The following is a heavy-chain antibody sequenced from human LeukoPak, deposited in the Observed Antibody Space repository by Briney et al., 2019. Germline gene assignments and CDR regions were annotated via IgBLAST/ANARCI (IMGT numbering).Heavy chain of an antibody. Sequence: PGGSLRLSCAASGFTFSSYAMSWVRQAPGKGLEWVSAISGSGGSTYYADSVKGRFTISRDNSKNTLYLQMNSLRAEDTAVYYCARDGRSLGYCSSTSCLPYGMDVWGQGTTVTVSS. V-gene: IGHV3-23*01. CDR1: GFTFSSYA. CDR3: ARDGRSLGYCSSTSCLPYGMDV. D-gene: IGHD2-2*01. J-gene: IGHJ6*02. CDR2: ISGSGGST.